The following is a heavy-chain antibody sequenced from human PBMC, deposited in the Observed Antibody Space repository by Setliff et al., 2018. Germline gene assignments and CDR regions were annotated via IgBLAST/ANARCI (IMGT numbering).Heavy chain of an antibody. D-gene: IGHD5-18*01. CDR1: GGTFSSYG. Sequence: SVKVSCKASGGTFSSYGISWVRQAPGQGLEWMGGTIPIFGSTNYAQKFQDRVTIITGESTSTAYMELRSLRTEDTAVYYCAREGVDTRSSTDYRYYMDVWGKGTTVTVSS. V-gene: IGHV1-69*05. CDR3: AREGVDTRSSTDYRYYMDV. CDR2: TIPIFGST. J-gene: IGHJ6*03.